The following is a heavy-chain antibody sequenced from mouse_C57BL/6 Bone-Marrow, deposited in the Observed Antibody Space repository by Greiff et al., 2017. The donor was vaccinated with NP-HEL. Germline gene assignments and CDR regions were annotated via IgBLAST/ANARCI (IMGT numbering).Heavy chain of an antibody. V-gene: IGHV2-2*01. D-gene: IGHD1-1*01. CDR1: GFSLTSYG. CDR2: IWSGGST. Sequence: VQLQESGPGLVQPSQSLSITCTVSGFSLTSYGVHWVRQSPGQGLEWLGVIWSGGSTDYYKAFISRLSISKDNSKSQVFFTMNSLHADDTAISYGATAPYYYGSSPYSFDYWGQGTTLTVSS. J-gene: IGHJ2*01. CDR3: ATAPYYYGSSPYSFDY.